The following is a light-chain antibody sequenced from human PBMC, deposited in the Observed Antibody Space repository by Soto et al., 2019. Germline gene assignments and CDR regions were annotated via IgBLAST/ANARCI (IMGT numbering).Light chain of an antibody. J-gene: IGLJ1*01. Sequence: QSVLTQPPSASGTPGQRVTISCSGSSSNIGSNYVYWYQQLPGTAPKLLIYRNNQRPSGVPDRFSGSKSGTSASLAISGLRSEDEADYYCAAWDDSRGVFGTGTEVTVL. CDR3: AAWDDSRGV. CDR1: SSNIGSNY. CDR2: RNN. V-gene: IGLV1-47*01.